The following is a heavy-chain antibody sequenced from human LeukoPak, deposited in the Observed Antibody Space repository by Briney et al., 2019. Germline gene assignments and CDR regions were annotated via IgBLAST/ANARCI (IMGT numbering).Heavy chain of an antibody. D-gene: IGHD3-22*01. V-gene: IGHV1-18*01. Sequence: ASVEVSCKASGYTFTSYGISWVRQAPGQGLEWMGWISAYNGNTNYAQRLQGRVTMTTDTSTSTAYMVLRSLRSDDTAVYYCARGGYYYDSSGYGAAFDIWGQGTMVTVSS. CDR2: ISAYNGNT. CDR1: GYTFTSYG. CDR3: ARGGYYYDSSGYGAAFDI. J-gene: IGHJ3*02.